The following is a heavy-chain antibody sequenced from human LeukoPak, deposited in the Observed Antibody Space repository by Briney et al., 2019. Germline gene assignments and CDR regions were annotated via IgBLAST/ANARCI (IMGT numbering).Heavy chain of an antibody. D-gene: IGHD6-19*01. J-gene: IGHJ4*02. Sequence: GGSLRLSCAASGLTFSSYAMSWVRQAPGKGLEWVSAISGSGGSTYYADSVKGRFTISRDNSKNTLYLQMNSLRAEDTPVYYCAKVWDSSGAFDYWGQGTLVTVSS. V-gene: IGHV3-23*01. CDR1: GLTFSSYA. CDR2: ISGSGGST. CDR3: AKVWDSSGAFDY.